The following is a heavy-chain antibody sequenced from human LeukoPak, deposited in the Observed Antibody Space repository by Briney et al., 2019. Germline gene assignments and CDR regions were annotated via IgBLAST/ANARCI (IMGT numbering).Heavy chain of an antibody. CDR3: ARDSVFATNWFDP. CDR2: ISYSGST. V-gene: IGHV4-59*01. Sequence: PSETLSLTCTVSGASLSSSYWNWIRQPPGKGLEWIGYISYSGSTNHNPSLQSRVTISIDTSKNHFSLKLRSVTAADTAVYFCARDSVFATNWFDPWGQGTLVTVSS. CDR1: GASLSSSY. D-gene: IGHD2-15*01. J-gene: IGHJ5*02.